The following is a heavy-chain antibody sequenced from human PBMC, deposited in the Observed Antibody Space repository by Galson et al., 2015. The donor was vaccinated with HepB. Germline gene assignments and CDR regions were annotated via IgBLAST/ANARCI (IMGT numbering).Heavy chain of an antibody. J-gene: IGHJ4*02. Sequence: SLRLSCAASGFIFNTYAMSWVRQGPGKGLEWVSIISGNGGSTYYADSVKGRFTLSRDNSKNTLYLQMNSLRVEDTAVYYCAKAGGYSAIGSFYFVDWGQGTPVTVSS. CDR3: AKAGGYSAIGSFYFVD. D-gene: IGHD5-18*01. V-gene: IGHV3-23*01. CDR2: ISGNGGST. CDR1: GFIFNTYA.